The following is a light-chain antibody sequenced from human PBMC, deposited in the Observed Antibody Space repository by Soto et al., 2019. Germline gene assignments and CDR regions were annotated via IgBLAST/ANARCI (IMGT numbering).Light chain of an antibody. J-gene: IGLJ3*02. CDR1: SGSIASNY. Sequence: NFMLTQPHSVSESPGKTVIISCTRSSGSIASNYVQWYQQRPGSSPTTVIYEDNQRPSGVPDRISGSIDSSSNSASLTISGLATEDEAAYYCQSYDATNQVFGGGTKLTVL. CDR3: QSYDATNQV. CDR2: EDN. V-gene: IGLV6-57*01.